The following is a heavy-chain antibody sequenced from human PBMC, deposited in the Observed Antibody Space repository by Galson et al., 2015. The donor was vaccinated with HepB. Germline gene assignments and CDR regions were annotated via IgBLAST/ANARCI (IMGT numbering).Heavy chain of an antibody. D-gene: IGHD4-23*01. J-gene: IGHJ4*02. CDR1: GGTFNKYA. CDR2: IIPIFGTT. V-gene: IGHV1-69*15. CDR3: AQLVGTVRGQDY. Sequence: SGGTFNKYAVNWVRQAPGQGLEWMGRIIPIFGTTNYAQKFQGRVTMSADVSTNTAYMELSRLTYEDTAFFYCAQLVGTVRGQDYWGQGTLVTVSS.